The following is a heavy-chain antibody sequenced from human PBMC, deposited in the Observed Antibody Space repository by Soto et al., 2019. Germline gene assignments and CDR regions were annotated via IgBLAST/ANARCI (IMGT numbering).Heavy chain of an antibody. CDR2: ISGSGGST. Sequence: GGSLRLSCAASGFTFSSYAMSWVRQAPGKGLEWVSAISGSGGSTYYADSVKGRFTISRDNSKNTLYLQMNSLRAEDTTVYYCAYTGNIPNYYYYYYMDVWGKGTTVTVSS. CDR1: GFTFSSYA. J-gene: IGHJ6*03. CDR3: AYTGNIPNYYYYYYMDV. V-gene: IGHV3-23*01.